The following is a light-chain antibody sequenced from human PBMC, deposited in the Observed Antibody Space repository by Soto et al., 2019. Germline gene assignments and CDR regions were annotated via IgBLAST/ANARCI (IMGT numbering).Light chain of an antibody. CDR1: SSDVGSYNR. J-gene: IGLJ1*01. CDR2: EVS. V-gene: IGLV2-18*02. Sequence: QSVLTQPPSVSGSPGQSVTISCTGTSSDVGSYNRVSWYQQPPGTAPKLMIYEVSNRPSGVPDRFSGSKSGNTASLTISGLQAEDEADYYCSSYTSSSTSLYLFGTGTKVTVL. CDR3: SSYTSSSTSLYL.